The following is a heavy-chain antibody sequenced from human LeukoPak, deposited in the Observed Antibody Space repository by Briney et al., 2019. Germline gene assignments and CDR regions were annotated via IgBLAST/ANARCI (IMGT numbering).Heavy chain of an antibody. V-gene: IGHV5-51*01. J-gene: IGHJ4*02. Sequence: GKSLKISCQGSGYRFSSSWIGWVRQMPGKGLEWMGTIYPGDSGTRYSPSFQGRVTISADKSISTAYLQWSSLKASDTAMYYCARQTDGDFDFWGQGTVVTVSS. CDR2: IYPGDSGT. CDR1: GYRFSSSW. D-gene: IGHD3-10*01. CDR3: ARQTDGDFDF.